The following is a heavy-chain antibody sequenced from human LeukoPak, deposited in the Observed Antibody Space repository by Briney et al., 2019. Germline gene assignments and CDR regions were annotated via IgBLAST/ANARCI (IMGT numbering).Heavy chain of an antibody. CDR2: VSTYDDT. J-gene: IGHJ3*02. CDR1: GYTFTNYG. D-gene: IGHD2-2*01. Sequence: GASVKVSCKASGYTFTNYGISWVRQAPGQGLEWMGWVSTYDDTNYAQNFQGRVTMTTDTSTNTAYMELSRLRSDDTAVYYCARESWEYQLEGAAAFDIWGQGTMVTVSS. V-gene: IGHV1-18*01. CDR3: ARESWEYQLEGAAAFDI.